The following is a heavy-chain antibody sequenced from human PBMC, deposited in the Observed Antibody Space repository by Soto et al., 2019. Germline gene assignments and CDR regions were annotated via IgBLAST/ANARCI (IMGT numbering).Heavy chain of an antibody. CDR2: IFSDNER. CDR3: ARMKVDSYQFCYAMDV. CDR1: GFSLTTGKMG. J-gene: IGHJ6*02. D-gene: IGHD3-9*01. V-gene: IGHV2-26*01. Sequence: QVTLKESGPALVKPTETLTLTCTVSGFSLTTGKMGVSGIRQPPGKALEWLAHIFSDNERSYSTSLQGRLTISKDTSGSQVVLSMTNVDHVETATYYCARMKVDSYQFCYAMDVWGQGTTVTVAS.